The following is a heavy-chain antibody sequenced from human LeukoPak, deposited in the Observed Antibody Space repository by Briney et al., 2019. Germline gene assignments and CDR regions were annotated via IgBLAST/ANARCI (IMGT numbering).Heavy chain of an antibody. CDR3: ARTSDYDTIGYYLGY. CDR1: GGSISGYH. Sequence: PSETLSLTCTVSGGSISGYHWSWIRQSPGKGLEWIGYINYSGNTRYKPSLRSRVTISVDTSKNQFSLNVNSVTAADTAVYYCARTSDYDTIGYYLGYWGQGVLATVSS. CDR2: INYSGNT. V-gene: IGHV4-59*01. D-gene: IGHD3-22*01. J-gene: IGHJ4*02.